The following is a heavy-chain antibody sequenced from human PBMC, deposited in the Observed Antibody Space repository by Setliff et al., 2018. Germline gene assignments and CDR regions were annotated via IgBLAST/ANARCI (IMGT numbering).Heavy chain of an antibody. J-gene: IGHJ4*02. CDR3: ATWNGRSSDY. CDR1: GFTFSDYW. D-gene: IGHD1-26*01. Sequence: GGSLRLSCVGSGFTFSDYWMSWVRQAPGKGLEWISYTSSGSNSIYYADSVKGRFTISRDNYKNTLNLQMGSLRAEDMAIYYCATWNGRSSDYWGQGTLVTVSS. V-gene: IGHV3-48*01. CDR2: TSSGSNSI.